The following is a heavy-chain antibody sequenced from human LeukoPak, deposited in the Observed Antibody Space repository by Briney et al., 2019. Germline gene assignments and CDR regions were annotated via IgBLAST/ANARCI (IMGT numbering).Heavy chain of an antibody. D-gene: IGHD2-2*01. CDR3: ARGGYCSSTSCYENYYYGMDV. J-gene: IGHJ6*02. Sequence: GRSLRLSCAASGFTFSSYEMNWVRQAPGKGLEWGSYISSSGSTIYYADSVKGRFTISRDNAKNSLYLQMNSLRAEDTAVYYCARGGYCSSTSCYENYYYGMDVWGQGTTVTVSS. CDR2: ISSSGSTI. CDR1: GFTFSSYE. V-gene: IGHV3-48*03.